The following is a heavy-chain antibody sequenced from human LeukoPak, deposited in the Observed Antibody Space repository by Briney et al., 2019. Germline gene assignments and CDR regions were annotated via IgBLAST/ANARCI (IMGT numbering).Heavy chain of an antibody. CDR2: INHSGST. CDR1: GGSFSGYY. CDR3: ARAPGIAAAESRGGAFDI. J-gene: IGHJ3*02. V-gene: IGHV4-34*01. Sequence: SETLSLTCAVYGGSFSGYYWSWIRQPSGKGLDWIGEINHSGSTNYNPSLKSGVTISLDTSNNQFSLTLSSVTAADTAVYYCARAPGIAAAESRGGAFDIWGQGTMVTVSS. D-gene: IGHD6-13*01.